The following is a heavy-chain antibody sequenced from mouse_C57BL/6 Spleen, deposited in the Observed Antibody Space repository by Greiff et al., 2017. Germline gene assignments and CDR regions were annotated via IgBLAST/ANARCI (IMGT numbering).Heavy chain of an antibody. CDR2: ISTGGGST. V-gene: IGHV5-12*01. D-gene: IGHD2-4*01. CDR1: GFTFSDYY. CDR3: ARHGGLRPLDY. Sequence: EVKLMESGGGLVQPGGSLKLSCAASGFTFSDYYMYWVRQTPEKRLEWVAYISTGGGSTYYPDTVKGRFTISRDNAKNTLYLQMSRLRAEDTAMDYCARHGGLRPLDYGGQGTTLTVSS. J-gene: IGHJ2*01.